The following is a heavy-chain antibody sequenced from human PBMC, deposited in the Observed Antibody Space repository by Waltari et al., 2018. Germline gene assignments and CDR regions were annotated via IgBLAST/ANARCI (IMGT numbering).Heavy chain of an antibody. J-gene: IGHJ6*02. V-gene: IGHV4-59*11. D-gene: IGHD4-17*01. CDR1: GGSISSHY. CDR2: IYYSGST. CDR3: ARDLGPLRGVGYYYYYYGMDV. Sequence: QVQLQESGPGLVKPSETLSLTCTVSGGSISSHYWSWIRQPPGKGLEWIGYIYYSGSTTYNPTLRSRVIIAVDTSKNQVSLKLSSVTAAGTAVYYCARDLGPLRGVGYYYYYYGMDVWGQGTTVTASS.